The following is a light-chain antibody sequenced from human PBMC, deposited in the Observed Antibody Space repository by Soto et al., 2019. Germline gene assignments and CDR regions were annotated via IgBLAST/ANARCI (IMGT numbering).Light chain of an antibody. CDR3: QQYGSSPWT. Sequence: IVLTQSPATLSVSPGERAPLSCMASQSVSSNLPWYQQKPGQAPRLLIYGASTRATGIPDRFSGSGSGTDFTLTISRLEPEDFAVYYCQQYGSSPWTFGQGTKVDIK. CDR1: QSVSSN. CDR2: GAS. V-gene: IGKV3-20*01. J-gene: IGKJ1*01.